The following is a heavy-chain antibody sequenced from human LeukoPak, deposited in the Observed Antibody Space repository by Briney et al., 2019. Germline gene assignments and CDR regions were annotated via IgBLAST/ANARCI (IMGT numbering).Heavy chain of an antibody. D-gene: IGHD2-21*01. V-gene: IGHV3-30*03. Sequence: GGSLRLSCAASGFTFSSYGMHWVRQAPGKGLEWVAVISYDGSNKYYADSVKGRFTISRDNSKNTLYLQMNSLRAEDTAVYYCAREFRGGYFDYWGQGTLVTVSS. CDR3: AREFRGGYFDY. CDR2: ISYDGSNK. J-gene: IGHJ4*02. CDR1: GFTFSSYG.